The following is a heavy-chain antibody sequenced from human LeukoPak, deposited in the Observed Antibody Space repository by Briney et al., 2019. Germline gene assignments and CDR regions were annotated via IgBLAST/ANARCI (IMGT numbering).Heavy chain of an antibody. CDR1: GYTFTSYD. CDR3: ARGYYDYDSSGYSDY. D-gene: IGHD3-22*01. CDR2: MNPNSGNT. J-gene: IGHJ4*02. Sequence: GASVTVSCKASGYTFTSYDIKGVRQAPGQGLEGMGWMNPNSGNTGYAQKFQGRVTMTRNTSISTAYMELSSLRSEDTAVYYCARGYYDYDSSGYSDYWGQGTLVTVSS. V-gene: IGHV1-8*01.